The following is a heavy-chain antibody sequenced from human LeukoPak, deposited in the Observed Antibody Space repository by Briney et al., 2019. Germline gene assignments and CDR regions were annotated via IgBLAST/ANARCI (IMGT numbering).Heavy chain of an antibody. D-gene: IGHD3-16*02. Sequence: ASVTVSCKASGYTFTSYSICWVRQAPAQGLAWMGWVSTYSGNTNYPQKPPGRVTVTTDTSTSIAFLELRSLRSDDTAVYYCARTRYDYVWGTYLPGDYWGQGTLVTVSS. V-gene: IGHV1-18*01. CDR2: VSTYSGNT. CDR1: GYTFTSYS. CDR3: ARTRYDYVWGTYLPGDY. J-gene: IGHJ4*02.